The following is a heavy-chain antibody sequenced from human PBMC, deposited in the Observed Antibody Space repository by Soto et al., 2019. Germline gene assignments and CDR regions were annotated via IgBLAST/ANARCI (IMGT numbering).Heavy chain of an antibody. CDR2: INYSGNT. D-gene: IGHD2-2*01. CDR1: GGSLSSSNYY. CDR3: AELAGYCSGTSCYGNYAMDV. Sequence: QLQLQESGPGLVKPSETLSLTCTVSGGSLSSSNYYWGWIRQPPGQGLERIGSINYSGNTYYNPSLPSRVTISVDTSKNQFALELSSVTAADTAVYYCAELAGYCSGTSCYGNYAMDVGGQGTTVTVSS. J-gene: IGHJ6*02. V-gene: IGHV4-39*01.